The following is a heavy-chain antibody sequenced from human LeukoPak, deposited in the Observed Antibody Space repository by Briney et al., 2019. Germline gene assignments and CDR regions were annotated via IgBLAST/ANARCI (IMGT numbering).Heavy chain of an antibody. J-gene: IGHJ4*02. V-gene: IGHV3-23*01. CDR3: AKGTYDYIEIAYFDY. CDR2: IIGSSGTT. Sequence: GGSLRLSCVASGFSFNNYAMNWVRQAPGQGLEWVSLIIGSSGTTFYAYSVKGRFTISRDKSKSTLYLQMNSLRAEDTAVYYCAKGTYDYIEIAYFDYWGQGSLVTVSS. D-gene: IGHD5-12*01. CDR1: GFSFNNYA.